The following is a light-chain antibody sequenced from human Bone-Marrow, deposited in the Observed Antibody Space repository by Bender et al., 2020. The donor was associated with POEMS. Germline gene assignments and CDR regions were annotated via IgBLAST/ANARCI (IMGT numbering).Light chain of an antibody. CDR3: SSYTSNSHFV. Sequence: QSALTQPASVSGSPGQSITISCTGTSSDVGGYNYVSWYQQHPGKVPKLIIYSVSDRASGVSYRFSGSKSGNTASLTISGLQAEDEADYYCSSYTSNSHFVFGTGTEVTV. J-gene: IGLJ1*01. V-gene: IGLV2-14*01. CDR2: SVS. CDR1: SSDVGGYNY.